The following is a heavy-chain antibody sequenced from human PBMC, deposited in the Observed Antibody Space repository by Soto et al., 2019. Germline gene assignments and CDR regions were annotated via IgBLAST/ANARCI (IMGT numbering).Heavy chain of an antibody. Sequence: ASLKVSCKASGYTFTSYYMHWVRQAPGQGLEWMGIINPSGGSTSYAQKFQGRVTMTRDTSTSTVYMELSSLRSEDTAVYYCARDRYDGGAFDIWGQGTMVTVSS. CDR3: ARDRYDGGAFDI. CDR1: GYTFTSYY. CDR2: INPSGGST. D-gene: IGHD1-20*01. J-gene: IGHJ3*02. V-gene: IGHV1-46*01.